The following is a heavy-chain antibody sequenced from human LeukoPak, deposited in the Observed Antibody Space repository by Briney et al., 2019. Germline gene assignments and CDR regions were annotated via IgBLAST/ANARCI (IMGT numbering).Heavy chain of an antibody. CDR2: IYYSGRN. J-gene: IGHJ4*02. CDR1: GGSVSGYY. Sequence: KPSETLSLTCTVSGGSVSGYYWSWLGPPPGKGLVWLGYIYYSGRNNSNPPLNSRVTISVDTSKSQVSLKLSSVTAADTAVYCCARGERYYDILTGYLPSVLPCDWGQETLVTVSS. CDR3: ARGERYYDILTGYLPSVLPCD. D-gene: IGHD3-9*01. V-gene: IGHV4-59*02.